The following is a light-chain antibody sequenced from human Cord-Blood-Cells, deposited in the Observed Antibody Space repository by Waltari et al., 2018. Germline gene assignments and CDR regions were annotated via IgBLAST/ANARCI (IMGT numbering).Light chain of an antibody. Sequence: QSPLTQPASVSGPPGQSSTISCPGPSSDVGSYNLVSWYQQHPGKAPKLMIYEVSERPSGVSKRFSGSKSGNTASLTISWLQAEDEADYYCCSYAGSSTYVFGTGTKVTVL. V-gene: IGLV2-23*02. CDR2: EVS. CDR3: CSYAGSSTYV. CDR1: SSDVGSYNL. J-gene: IGLJ1*01.